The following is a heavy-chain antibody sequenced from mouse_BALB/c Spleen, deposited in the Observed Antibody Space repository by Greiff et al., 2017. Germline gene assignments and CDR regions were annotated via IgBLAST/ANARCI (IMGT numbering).Heavy chain of an antibody. CDR1: GFSLTGYG. CDR2: IWGDGST. Sequence: VKLMESGPGLVAPSQSLSITCTVSGFSLTGYGVNWVRQPPGKGLEWLGMIWGDGSTDYNSALKSRLSISKDNSKSQVFLKMNSLQTDDTARYYCAREATFRGYAMDYWGQGTSVTVSS. V-gene: IGHV2-6-7*01. CDR3: AREATFRGYAMDY. D-gene: IGHD1-2*01. J-gene: IGHJ4*01.